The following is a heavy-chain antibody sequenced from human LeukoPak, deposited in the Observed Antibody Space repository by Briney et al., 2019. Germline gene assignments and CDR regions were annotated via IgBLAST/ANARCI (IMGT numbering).Heavy chain of an antibody. J-gene: IGHJ4*02. CDR3: ARDQEGFDY. CDR1: GYTFGIYG. CDR2: ISGDNGNR. Sequence: ASVKVSCKASGYTFGIYGISWVRQAPGQGFEWMGWISGDNGNRLIAEKFQGRVTVTRDTSTSTVHMELSGLRSEDTAVYYCARDQEGFDYWGQGTLVTVSS. V-gene: IGHV1-18*01.